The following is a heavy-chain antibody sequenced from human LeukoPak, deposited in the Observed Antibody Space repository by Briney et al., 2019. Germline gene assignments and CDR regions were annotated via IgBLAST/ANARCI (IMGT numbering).Heavy chain of an antibody. CDR1: GFTFTNAW. V-gene: IGHV3-15*01. J-gene: IGHJ2*01. CDR3: CNAAYDSLTGYYHWYFDL. D-gene: IGHD3-9*01. CDR2: IKSKTDGGTT. Sequence: GGSLRLSCATSGFTFTNAWMSWVRQAPGRGLEWVGRIKSKTDGGTTDYAAPVKGRFTISRDDSKKTLYLQMNSLKTQDTAFEHCCNAAYDSLTGYYHWYFDLWGRGTLVTVSS.